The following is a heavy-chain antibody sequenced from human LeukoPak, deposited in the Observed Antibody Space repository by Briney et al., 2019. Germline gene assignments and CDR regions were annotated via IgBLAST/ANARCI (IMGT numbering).Heavy chain of an antibody. CDR3: ARAYYYDSYGMDV. CDR1: GYTFTGYY. J-gene: IGHJ6*02. CDR2: INPNSGGT. V-gene: IGHV1-2*02. D-gene: IGHD3-22*01. Sequence: ASVKVSCKASGYTFTGYYMHWVRQAPGQGLEWMGWINPNSGGTNYAQKFQGRVTMTRDTSISTAYMELSRLRSDDTAVYYCARAYYYDSYGMDVWGQGTTVTVSS.